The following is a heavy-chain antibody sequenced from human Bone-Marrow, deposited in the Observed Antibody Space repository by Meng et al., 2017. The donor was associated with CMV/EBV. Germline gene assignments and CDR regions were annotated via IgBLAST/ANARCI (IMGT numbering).Heavy chain of an antibody. CDR3: ARDIRGSYSVYYYGMDV. D-gene: IGHD1-26*01. J-gene: IGHJ6*02. CDR1: GFTFSSYS. CDR2: ISSRSSYI. Sequence: LSLTCAASGFTFSSYSMNWVRQAPGKGLEWVSSISSRSSYIYYADSVKGRFTISRDNAKNSLYLQMNSLRAEDTAVYYCARDIRGSYSVYYYGMDVWGQGTTVTVSS. V-gene: IGHV3-21*01.